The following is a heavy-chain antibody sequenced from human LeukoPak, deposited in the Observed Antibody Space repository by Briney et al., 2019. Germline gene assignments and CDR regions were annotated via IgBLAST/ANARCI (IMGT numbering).Heavy chain of an antibody. CDR3: ARDYSSGWTYYYYYYMDV. Sequence: GGSLRLSCAASGFTFSSYAMHWVRQAPGKGLEYVSAISSNGGSTYYANSVKGRFTISRDNSKNTLYLQMGSLRAEDMAVYYCARDYSSGWTYYYYYYMDVWGKGTTVTVSS. D-gene: IGHD6-19*01. V-gene: IGHV3-64*01. CDR1: GFTFSSYA. CDR2: ISSNGGST. J-gene: IGHJ6*03.